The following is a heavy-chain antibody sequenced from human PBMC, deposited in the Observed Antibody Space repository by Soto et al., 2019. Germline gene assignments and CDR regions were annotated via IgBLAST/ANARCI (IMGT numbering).Heavy chain of an antibody. J-gene: IGHJ6*02. CDR3: ARVGGGSDIVVVPAAMGLYYYYYGMDV. Sequence: SAEVSWNASPDTFTGYYMHWVRQAPGQGLESIGWIDPNSGGTNYAQKFQGRVTMTRDTSISTAYMELSRLRSDDTAVYYCARVGGGSDIVVVPAAMGLYYYYYGMDVWGQGTTVTVSS. CDR2: IDPNSGGT. D-gene: IGHD2-2*01. CDR1: PDTFTGYY. V-gene: IGHV1-2*02.